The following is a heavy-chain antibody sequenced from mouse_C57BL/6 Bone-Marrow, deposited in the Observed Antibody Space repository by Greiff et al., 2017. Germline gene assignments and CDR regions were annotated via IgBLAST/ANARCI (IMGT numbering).Heavy chain of an antibody. V-gene: IGHV1-55*01. J-gene: IGHJ4*01. D-gene: IGHD2-4*01. Sequence: QVQLQQPGAELVKPGASVKMSCKASGYTFTSYWITWVKQRPGQGLEWIGDIYPGSGSTNYNEQFKSKATLTVDTSSSTAYMQLSSLTSEDSAVYYCATHYDYGEGYAMDYWGQGTSVTVSS. CDR2: IYPGSGST. CDR3: ATHYDYGEGYAMDY. CDR1: GYTFTSYW.